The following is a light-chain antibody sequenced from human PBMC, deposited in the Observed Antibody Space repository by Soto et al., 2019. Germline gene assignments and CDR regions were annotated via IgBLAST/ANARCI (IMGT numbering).Light chain of an antibody. Sequence: QSVLTQPPSVSAAPGQKVTISCSGSGSNIGGNSVSWYQQLPGTAPKLLIYDDDKRPSGIPDRFSGSKSGTSATLGITGFQTGDEADYYCGSWDSSLSAYVFATGTKVTVL. CDR1: GSNIGGNS. J-gene: IGLJ1*01. CDR2: DDD. CDR3: GSWDSSLSAYV. V-gene: IGLV1-51*01.